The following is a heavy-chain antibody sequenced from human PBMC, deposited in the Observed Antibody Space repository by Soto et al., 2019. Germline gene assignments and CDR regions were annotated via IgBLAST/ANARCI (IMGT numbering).Heavy chain of an antibody. CDR3: ARDMKVVDTAMVSYYYYYYYGMDV. V-gene: IGHV4-59*01. J-gene: IGHJ6*02. CDR1: GGSISSYY. CDR2: IYYSGST. D-gene: IGHD5-18*01. Sequence: SETLSLTCTVSGGSISSYYWSWIRQPPGKGLEWIGYIYYSGSTNYNPSLKSRVTISVDTSKNRFSLKLSSVTAADTAVYYCARDMKVVDTAMVSYYYYYYYGMDVWGQGTTVTVSS.